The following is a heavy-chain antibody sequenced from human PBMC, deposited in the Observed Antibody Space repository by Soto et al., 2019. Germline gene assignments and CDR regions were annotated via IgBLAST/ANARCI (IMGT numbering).Heavy chain of an antibody. CDR1: GYTFTGYF. CDR3: ARVRTYYDSSGSLDY. J-gene: IGHJ4*02. D-gene: IGHD3-22*01. CDR2: INPNSGDT. V-gene: IGHV1-2*02. Sequence: GASVKVSCKSSGYTFTGYFMHWVRQAPGQGLEWMGWINPNSGDTKYAQKFQGRVTMTRDMSISTAYMELRRLTSDDTAVYYCARVRTYYDSSGSLDYWGQGTLVTSPQ.